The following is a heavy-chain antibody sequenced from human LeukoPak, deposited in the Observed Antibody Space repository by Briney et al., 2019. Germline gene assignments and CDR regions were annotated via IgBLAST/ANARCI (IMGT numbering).Heavy chain of an antibody. V-gene: IGHV4-39*01. J-gene: IGHJ3*02. CDR1: GGSISSSSYY. CDR3: ARRFYYDSSGYRDAFDI. Sequence: SETLSLTCTVSGGSISSSSYYWGWIRQPPGKGLEWIGSIYYSGSTYYNPSLKSRVTISVDTSKNQFSLKLSSVTAADTAVYHCARRFYYDSSGYRDAFDIWGQGTMVTVSS. CDR2: IYYSGST. D-gene: IGHD3-22*01.